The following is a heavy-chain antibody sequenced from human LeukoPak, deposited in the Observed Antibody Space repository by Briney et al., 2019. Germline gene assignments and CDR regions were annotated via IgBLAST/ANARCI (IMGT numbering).Heavy chain of an antibody. CDR2: VSGSGGST. D-gene: IGHD6-19*01. J-gene: IGHJ5*02. CDR1: GFTFSSYA. Sequence: GGSLRLSCAASGFTFSSYAMSWVRQAPGKGLEWVSTVSGSGGSTDYADSVKGRFTISRDNSKNTLYLQMNSLRAEDTAVYYCAKEGQWLTDWFDPWGQGTLVTVSS. CDR3: AKEGQWLTDWFDP. V-gene: IGHV3-23*01.